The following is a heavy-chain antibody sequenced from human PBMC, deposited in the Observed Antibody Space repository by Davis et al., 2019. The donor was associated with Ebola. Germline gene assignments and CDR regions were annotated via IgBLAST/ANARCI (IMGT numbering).Heavy chain of an antibody. J-gene: IGHJ4*02. CDR2: ISSSSSYT. Sequence: GEPLKISCAASGFTFSDYYMSWIRQAPGKGLEWVSYISSSSSYTNYADSVKGRFTISRDNAKNSLYLQMNSLRAEDTAVYYCAGGRGYFDYWGQGTLVTVSS. CDR1: GFTFSDYY. CDR3: AGGRGYFDY. V-gene: IGHV3-11*06. D-gene: IGHD2-15*01.